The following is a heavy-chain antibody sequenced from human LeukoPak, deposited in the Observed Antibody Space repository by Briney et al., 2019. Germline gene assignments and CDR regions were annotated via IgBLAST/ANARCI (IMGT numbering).Heavy chain of an antibody. CDR3: ARGYSSRKIDY. V-gene: IGHV4-59*08. CDR1: GGSISSYC. CDR2: IYYSGST. J-gene: IGHJ4*02. D-gene: IGHD6-13*01. Sequence: SSETLSLTCTVSGGSISSYCWSWIRQPPGKGLEWIGYIYYSGSTNYSPSLKSRVTISVDTSKNQFSLKLSSVTAADTAVYYCARGYSSRKIDYWGQGTLVTVSS.